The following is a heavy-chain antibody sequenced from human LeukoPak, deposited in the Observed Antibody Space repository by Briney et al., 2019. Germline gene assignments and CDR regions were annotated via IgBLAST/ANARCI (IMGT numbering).Heavy chain of an antibody. Sequence: PSQTLSLTCTVSGDSISSGSSYWSWIRQLPGKGLEWIGYIYYRGSTYYNPSLRSRVSMSVDTSKNQFSLKLNSVTAADTAVYYCARDKIPYDSSAPWGQGTLVTVSS. CDR2: IYYRGST. CDR1: GDSISSGSSY. J-gene: IGHJ5*02. V-gene: IGHV4-31*03. D-gene: IGHD3-22*01. CDR3: ARDKIPYDSSAP.